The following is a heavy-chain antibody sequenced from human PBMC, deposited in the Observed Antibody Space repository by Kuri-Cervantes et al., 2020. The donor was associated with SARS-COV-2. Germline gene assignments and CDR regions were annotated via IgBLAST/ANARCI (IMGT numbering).Heavy chain of an antibody. V-gene: IGHV3-23*01. CDR1: GIPTNTYD. CDR2: ISGRGDKT. CDR3: AREYKTRANSWLYDYAPMDV. J-gene: IGHJ6*02. Sequence: GESLKISCAAAGIPTNTYDMTWVRQAAGKGLEWVSTISGRGDKTYYADSVKGRFTVYRTNAKNTVYLQMSRIRDDDTAVYYCAREYKTRANSWLYDYAPMDVWGQGTTVTVSS. D-gene: IGHD4-17*01.